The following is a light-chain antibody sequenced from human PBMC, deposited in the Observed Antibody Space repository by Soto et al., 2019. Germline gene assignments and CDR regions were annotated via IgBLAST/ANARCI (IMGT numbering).Light chain of an antibody. Sequence: DIQMTQSPSTLSASVGDRVTITCRASQSISSWLAWYQQKPGKAPKLLIYDASSLESGVPSRFSGSGSGTEFTLTISSLQPDDFETYYCQQYRTFGQGTKVDIK. CDR1: QSISSW. CDR3: QQYRT. CDR2: DAS. V-gene: IGKV1-5*01. J-gene: IGKJ1*01.